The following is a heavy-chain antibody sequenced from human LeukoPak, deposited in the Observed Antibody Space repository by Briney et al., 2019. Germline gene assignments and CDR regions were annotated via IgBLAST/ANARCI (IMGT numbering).Heavy chain of an antibody. Sequence: PGRSLRLSCAASGFTFSSYGMYWVRQAPGKGLEWGAVIWYDGSNKYYADSVKGRFTISRDNSKNTLYLQMNSLRVEDTAVYYCAKGPPADDAVDQGNFDYWGQGTLVTVSS. CDR3: AKGPPADDAVDQGNFDY. D-gene: IGHD6-19*01. CDR1: GFTFSSYG. J-gene: IGHJ4*02. V-gene: IGHV3-33*06. CDR2: IWYDGSNK.